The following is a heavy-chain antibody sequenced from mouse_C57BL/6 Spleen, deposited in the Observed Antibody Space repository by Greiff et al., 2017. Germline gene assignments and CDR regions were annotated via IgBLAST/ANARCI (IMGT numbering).Heavy chain of an antibody. CDR1: GYTFTSYW. CDR3: ARSEGYDYDGGYYAMDY. Sequence: QVQLQQPGAELVMPGASVKLSCKASGYTFTSYWMHWVKQRPGQGLGWIGEIDPSDSYTNYNQKFKGKSTLTVDKSSSTAYMQLSSLTSEDSAVYYWARSEGYDYDGGYYAMDYWGQGTSVTVSS. V-gene: IGHV1-69*01. CDR2: IDPSDSYT. D-gene: IGHD2-4*01. J-gene: IGHJ4*01.